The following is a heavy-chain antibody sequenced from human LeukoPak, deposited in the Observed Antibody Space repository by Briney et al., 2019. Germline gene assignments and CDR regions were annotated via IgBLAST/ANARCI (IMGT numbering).Heavy chain of an antibody. CDR2: MNPNSGNT. J-gene: IGHJ4*02. CDR3: ARGPYTMVRGVIDY. Sequence: GASVKVSCKASGYTFTSYDINRVRQATGQGLEWMGWMNPNSGNTGYAQKFQGRVTMARNTSISTAYMELSSLRSEDTAVYYCARGPYTMVRGVIDYWGQGTLVTVSS. V-gene: IGHV1-8*01. CDR1: GYTFTSYD. D-gene: IGHD3-10*01.